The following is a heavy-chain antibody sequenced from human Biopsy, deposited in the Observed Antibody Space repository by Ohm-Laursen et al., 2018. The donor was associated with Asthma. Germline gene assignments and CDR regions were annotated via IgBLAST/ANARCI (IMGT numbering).Heavy chain of an antibody. CDR2: IYYTGSD. J-gene: IGHJ6*02. D-gene: IGHD3-10*01. Sequence: SDTLSLTCTVSGGSVSTGSYYWSWIRQPPGKGLEWLGYIYYTGSDNYNPSLKSRVTISVDPSKNQFSLRLNSVTAADTAVYYCARGPNYHGSGRAPIGMDVWGQGTTVTVSS. CDR3: ARGPNYHGSGRAPIGMDV. CDR1: GGSVSTGSYY. V-gene: IGHV4-61*01.